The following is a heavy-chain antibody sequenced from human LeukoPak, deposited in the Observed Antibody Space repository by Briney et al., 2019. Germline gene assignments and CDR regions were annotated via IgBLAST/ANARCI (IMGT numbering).Heavy chain of an antibody. V-gene: IGHV3-15*01. Sequence: GGSLRLSCAASGFTFSNAWMSWVSQAPGKGLEWVGRIKSKTDGGTTDYAAPVKGRFTISRDDSKNTLYLQMNSLKTEDTAVYYCTTGRLRYYDSSGYSAEDYWGQGTLVTVSS. CDR2: IKSKTDGGTT. J-gene: IGHJ4*02. CDR3: TTGRLRYYDSSGYSAEDY. CDR1: GFTFSNAW. D-gene: IGHD3-22*01.